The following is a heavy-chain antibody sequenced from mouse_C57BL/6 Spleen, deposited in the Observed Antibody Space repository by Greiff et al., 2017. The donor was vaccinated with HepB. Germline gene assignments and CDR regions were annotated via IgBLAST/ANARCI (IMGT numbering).Heavy chain of an antibody. V-gene: IGHV1-55*01. Sequence: VQLQQPGAELVKPGASVKMSCKASGYTFTSYWITWVKQRPGQGLEWIGDIYPGSGSTNYNEKFKSKATLTVDTSSSTAYIQLSSLTAEDSAVYYCARADYSNFPWYFDVWGTGTTVTVSS. CDR2: IYPGSGST. CDR1: GYTFTSYW. D-gene: IGHD2-5*01. CDR3: ARADYSNFPWYFDV. J-gene: IGHJ1*03.